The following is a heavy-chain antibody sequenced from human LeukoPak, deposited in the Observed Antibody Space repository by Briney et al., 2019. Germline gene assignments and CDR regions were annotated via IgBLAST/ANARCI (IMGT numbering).Heavy chain of an antibody. CDR3: AKGGSPSCYSSSGY. CDR2: ICGSDGSR. J-gene: IGHJ4*02. V-gene: IGHV3-23*01. Sequence: PGGSLRLSCAASGFTFSTYAMSWVRQAPGKGLEWVSAICGSDGSRYYADSVKGRFTISRDNSKNTLYLQMNSLRGEDTAVYYCAKGGSPSCYSSSGYWGQGTLVIVSS. D-gene: IGHD2-2*01. CDR1: GFTFSTYA.